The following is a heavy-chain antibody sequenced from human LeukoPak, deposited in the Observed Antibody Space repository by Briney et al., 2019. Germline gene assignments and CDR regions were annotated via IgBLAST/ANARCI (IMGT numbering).Heavy chain of an antibody. CDR1: GGTFSSYA. V-gene: IGHV1-69*04. CDR2: IIPILGIA. CDR3: ARETAYYYDSSGYGVDY. Sequence: SVKVSCKASGGTFSSYAISWVRQAPGQGLEWMGRIIPILGIANYAQKFQGRVTITADKSTSTAYMELSSLRSEDTAVYYCARETAYYYDSSGYGVDYWGQGTLVTVSS. D-gene: IGHD3-22*01. J-gene: IGHJ4*02.